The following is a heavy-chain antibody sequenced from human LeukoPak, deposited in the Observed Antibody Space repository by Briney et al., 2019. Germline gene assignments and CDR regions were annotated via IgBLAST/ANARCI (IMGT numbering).Heavy chain of an antibody. CDR3: AGDSSGYYSWSGFSDY. CDR1: GFTFSSYW. Sequence: GGSLRLPCAASGFTFSSYWMHWVRQAPGKGLVWVSRINSDGSSTSYADSVKGRFTISRDNAKNTLYLQMNSLRAEDTAVYYCAGDSSGYYSWSGFSDYWGQGTLVTVSS. J-gene: IGHJ4*02. CDR2: INSDGSST. D-gene: IGHD3-22*01. V-gene: IGHV3-74*01.